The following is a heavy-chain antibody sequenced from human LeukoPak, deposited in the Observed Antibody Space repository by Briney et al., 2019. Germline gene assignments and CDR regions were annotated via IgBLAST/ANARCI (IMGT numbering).Heavy chain of an antibody. V-gene: IGHV3-30*02. CDR1: VFTFSTYG. CDR3: AKGLGDYDDFRLGY. J-gene: IGHJ4*02. CDR2: IPSDGSDN. Sequence: GGSLRLSCAASVFTFSTYGFHWVRQAPGKGLEWVAFIPSDGSDNYYANSVKGRFTISRDNSKNTLYLQMNSLRSEDTAVYYCAKGLGDYDDFRLGYWGQGTLITVSS. D-gene: IGHD4-17*01.